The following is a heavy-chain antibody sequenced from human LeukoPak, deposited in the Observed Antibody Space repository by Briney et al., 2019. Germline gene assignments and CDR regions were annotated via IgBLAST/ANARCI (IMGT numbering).Heavy chain of an antibody. CDR3: AKTTAGYSSGRYPGWPIDY. V-gene: IGHV3-23*01. CDR2: LRGDGET. Sequence: SGGSLRLSCAASGFIFSNYAMSWVRQTPARGLEWVSSLRGDGETFYADSVKGRFTISRDNSKNTVFLQMDSLRAEDTAAYYCAKTTAGYSSGRYPGWPIDYWGQGTLVTVSS. D-gene: IGHD6-19*01. CDR1: GFIFSNYA. J-gene: IGHJ4*02.